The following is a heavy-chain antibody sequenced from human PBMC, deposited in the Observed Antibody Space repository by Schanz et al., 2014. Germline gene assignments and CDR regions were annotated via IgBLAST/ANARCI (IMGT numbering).Heavy chain of an antibody. J-gene: IGHJ4*02. V-gene: IGHV3-74*01. CDR2: INTDETTT. CDR1: GSTFSAYW. Sequence: EVKLVESGGGLVQPGGSLRLSCAASGSTFSAYWMHWVRQVPGNGLVWIARINTDETTTKYADSVRGRFTISRDNSKNMVYLQMNSLRAEDTAVYYCVRAGYETTGYYHLESWVGDYFDSWGQGALVTVSS. CDR3: VRAGYETTGYYHLESWVGDYFDS. D-gene: IGHD3-22*01.